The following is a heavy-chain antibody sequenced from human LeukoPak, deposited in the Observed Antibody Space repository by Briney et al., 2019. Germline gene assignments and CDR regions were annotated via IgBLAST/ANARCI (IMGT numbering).Heavy chain of an antibody. CDR3: ARGRYDYIWGSYREPLFDY. Sequence: PSETLSFTCAVYGGSFSGYYWSWIRQPPGKGLEWIGEINHSGSTNYNPSLKSRVTISVDTSKNQFSLKLSSVTAADTAVYYCARGRYDYIWGSYREPLFDYWGQGTLVTVSS. V-gene: IGHV4-34*01. CDR1: GGSFSGYY. CDR2: INHSGST. J-gene: IGHJ4*02. D-gene: IGHD3-16*02.